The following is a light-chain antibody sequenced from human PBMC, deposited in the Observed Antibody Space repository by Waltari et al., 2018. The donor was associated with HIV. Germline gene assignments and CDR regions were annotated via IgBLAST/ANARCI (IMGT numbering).Light chain of an antibody. Sequence: QPVLPQPPSVSGAPVQRVTISCPGSSSNIGAGYDVHWYQQLPGTAPKLIIYEVSNRPSGISSRFSGSKSGNTASLTISGLQADDEAYYHCSSYSRGALLFGGGTKVTVL. J-gene: IGLJ2*01. V-gene: IGLV1-40*01. CDR1: SSNIGAGYD. CDR2: EVS. CDR3: SSYSRGALL.